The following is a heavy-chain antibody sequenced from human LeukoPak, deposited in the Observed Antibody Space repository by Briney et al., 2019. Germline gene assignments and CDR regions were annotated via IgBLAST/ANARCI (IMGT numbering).Heavy chain of an antibody. D-gene: IGHD3-10*01. CDR2: ISSSSSYI. CDR1: GFTFSSYS. V-gene: IGHV3-21*01. J-gene: IGHJ4*02. CDR3: ARAHSRGDYFDY. Sequence: GGSLRLSCAASGFTFSSYSMNWVRQAPGKGPEWVSSISSSSSYIYYADSVKGRFTISRDNAKNSLYLQMNSLRAEDTAVYYCARAHSRGDYFDYWGQGTLVTVSS.